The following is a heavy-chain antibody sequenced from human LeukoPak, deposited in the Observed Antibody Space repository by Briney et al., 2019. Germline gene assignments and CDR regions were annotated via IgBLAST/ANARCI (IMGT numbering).Heavy chain of an antibody. J-gene: IGHJ4*02. V-gene: IGHV3-48*01. CDR1: GFTVSSNS. Sequence: PGGSLRLSCTVSGFTVSSNSMSWVRQAPGKGLEWISHISAASRGIYYADTVKGRFTISRDNAENSVFLQMRSLRPEDTAVYYCARDLMGIAYRGAFYYWGQGTLVTVSS. D-gene: IGHD6-13*01. CDR3: ARDLMGIAYRGAFYY. CDR2: ISAASRGI.